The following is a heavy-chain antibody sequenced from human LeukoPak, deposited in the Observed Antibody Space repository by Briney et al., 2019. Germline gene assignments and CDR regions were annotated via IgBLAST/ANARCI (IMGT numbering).Heavy chain of an antibody. D-gene: IGHD3-22*01. CDR2: IIPIFGTA. Sequence: SVKVSCKASGGTFSSYAISWVRQAPGQGLEWMGGIIPIFGTANYAQKFQGRVTITADESTSTAYMELSSLRSEDTAVYYCARGRHYYDSSDYYYEGDAFDIWGQGTMVTVSS. CDR3: ARGRHYYDSSDYYYEGDAFDI. CDR1: GGTFSSYA. V-gene: IGHV1-69*13. J-gene: IGHJ3*02.